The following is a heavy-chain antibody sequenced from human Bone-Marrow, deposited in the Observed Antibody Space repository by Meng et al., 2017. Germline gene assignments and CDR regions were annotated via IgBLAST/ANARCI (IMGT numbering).Heavy chain of an antibody. CDR2: IYHSGST. D-gene: IGHD2-15*01. CDR3: VRDGVVVAATTFDY. Sequence: SETLSLTCAVSGYSISSGYYWGWIRQPPGKGLEWIGSIYHSGSTYYNPSLKSRVTISVDTSKNQFSLKLSSVTAADTAVYYCVRDGVVVAATTFDYWGQGTLVTVSS. V-gene: IGHV4-38-2*02. J-gene: IGHJ4*02. CDR1: GYSISSGYY.